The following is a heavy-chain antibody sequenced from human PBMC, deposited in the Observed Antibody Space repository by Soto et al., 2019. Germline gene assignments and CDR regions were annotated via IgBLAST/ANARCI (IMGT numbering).Heavy chain of an antibody. Sequence: GGSLRLSCAASGFTVSSNYMSWVRQAPGKGLEWVSVIYSGGSTYYADSVKGRFTISRDNSKNTLYLQMNSLRAEDTAVYYCARDLPGIYGVGARYGMDVWGQGTTVTVSS. CDR1: GFTVSSNY. CDR3: ARDLPGIYGVGARYGMDV. V-gene: IGHV3-53*01. CDR2: IYSGGST. J-gene: IGHJ6*02. D-gene: IGHD3-3*01.